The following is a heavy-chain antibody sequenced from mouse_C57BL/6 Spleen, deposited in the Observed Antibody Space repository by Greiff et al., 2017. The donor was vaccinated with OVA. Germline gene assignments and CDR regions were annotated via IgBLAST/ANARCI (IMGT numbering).Heavy chain of an antibody. D-gene: IGHD2-4*01. CDR3: AMGDYDYDGGYFDY. J-gene: IGHJ2*01. CDR1: GFTFSDYG. V-gene: IGHV5-17*01. Sequence: DVKLVESGGGLVKPGGSLKLSCAASGFTFSDYGMHWVRQAPEKGLEWVAYISSGSSTIYYADTVKGRFTISRDNAKNALFLQMTSLRSEDTAMYYCAMGDYDYDGGYFDYWGQGTTLTVSS. CDR2: ISSGSSTI.